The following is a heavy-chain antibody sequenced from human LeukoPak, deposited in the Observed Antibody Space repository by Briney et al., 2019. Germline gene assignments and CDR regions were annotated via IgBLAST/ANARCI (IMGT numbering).Heavy chain of an antibody. V-gene: IGHV3-7*04. D-gene: IGHD1-1*01. J-gene: IGHJ5*01. Sequence: GGSLRLSCAASGFTFSSYWMSWVRQAPGKGLEWVAHINPDGSDKDYVDSVKGPITISRDNAKNSLYLEMNSLRVDDTAVYYYARGHWWLDSWGQGTLVSVSS. CDR2: INPDGSDK. CDR1: GFTFSSYW. CDR3: ARGHWWLDS.